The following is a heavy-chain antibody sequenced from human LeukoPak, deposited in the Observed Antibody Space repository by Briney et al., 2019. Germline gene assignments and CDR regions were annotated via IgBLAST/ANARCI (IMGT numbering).Heavy chain of an antibody. CDR2: IRFDGGNK. D-gene: IGHD2-8*01. CDR1: GNTFSSYG. J-gene: IGHJ4*02. Sequence: GGSLRLSCAASGNTFSSYGMHWVRQAPGKGLEWVAFIRFDGGNKYYADSVKGRFTISRDNSRNTLYLQMSSLRPEDTAVYYCAKDAPCTNAVCALSGWGQGTLVTVPS. CDR3: AKDAPCTNAVCALSG. V-gene: IGHV3-30*02.